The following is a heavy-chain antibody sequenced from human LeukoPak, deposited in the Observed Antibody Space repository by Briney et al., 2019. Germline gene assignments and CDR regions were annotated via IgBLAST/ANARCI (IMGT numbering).Heavy chain of an antibody. CDR2: IHYNGIT. Sequence: SETLSLTCTVSGSMYNYYWSWIRQPPGKGLEWIGYIHYNGITNYNPSLKSRVTMSLDTSKNQVSLKLNSVTAADTAVYYCARVTWSPGSPFDYWGQGTPVTVSS. V-gene: IGHV4-59*08. D-gene: IGHD3-3*01. J-gene: IGHJ4*02. CDR1: GSMYNYY. CDR3: ARVTWSPGSPFDY.